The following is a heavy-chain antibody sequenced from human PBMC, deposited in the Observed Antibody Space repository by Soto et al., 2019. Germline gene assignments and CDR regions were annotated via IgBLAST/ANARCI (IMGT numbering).Heavy chain of an antibody. CDR2: MNPNSGNT. D-gene: IGHD2-2*02. CDR1: GYTFTSYD. CDR3: ARAHLNVVPAAIRYYYYYYMDV. V-gene: IGHV1-8*01. Sequence: ASVKVSCKASGYTFTSYDINWVRQATGQGLEWMGWMNPNSGNTGYAQKFQGRVTMTRNTSISTAYMELSSLRSEDTAVYYCARAHLNVVPAAIRYYYYYYMDVWGKGTTVTVSS. J-gene: IGHJ6*03.